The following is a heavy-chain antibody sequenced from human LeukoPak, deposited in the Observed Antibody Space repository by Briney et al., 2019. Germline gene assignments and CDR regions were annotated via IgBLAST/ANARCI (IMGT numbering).Heavy chain of an antibody. Sequence: SETLSLTCVVYGGSFSGYYWSWIRQPPGKGLEWIGEINHSGSTNYNPSLKSRVTISVDTSKNQFSLKLSSVTAADTAVYYCAVENGAFDIWGQGTMVTVSS. V-gene: IGHV4-34*01. J-gene: IGHJ3*02. CDR1: GGSFSGYY. CDR3: AVENGAFDI. D-gene: IGHD2-8*01. CDR2: INHSGST.